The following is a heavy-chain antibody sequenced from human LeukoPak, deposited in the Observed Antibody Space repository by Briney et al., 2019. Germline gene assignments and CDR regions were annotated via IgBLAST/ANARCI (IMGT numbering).Heavy chain of an antibody. J-gene: IGHJ6*02. CDR3: ARAVLLQAAGEYYYYGMAV. D-gene: IGHD4-11*01. Sequence: SETLSVTCTVSGGSISSYYWSWLRQPAGKGLEWIGRIYTSGSTNYNPSLTSRVTMSVHTSQTQFSLTLSSVTAAAPAVHYCARAVLLQAAGEYYYYGMAVWGQGTTVTVSS. CDR1: GGSISSYY. V-gene: IGHV4-4*07. CDR2: IYTSGST.